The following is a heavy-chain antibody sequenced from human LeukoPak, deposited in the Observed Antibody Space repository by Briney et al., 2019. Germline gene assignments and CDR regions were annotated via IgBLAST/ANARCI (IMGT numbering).Heavy chain of an antibody. V-gene: IGHV3-30*03. CDR3: ARDLSGSYTVDY. CDR1: GFTFSSFG. D-gene: IGHD3-10*01. J-gene: IGHJ4*02. Sequence: GGSLRLSCAASGFTFSSFGMHWVRQAPGKGLEWVAVISDAGRKKYFADSVKGRFTISRDNSKNKLFLQMDSLRPEDTAVYYCARDLSGSYTVDYWGQGTLVTVSS. CDR2: ISDAGRKK.